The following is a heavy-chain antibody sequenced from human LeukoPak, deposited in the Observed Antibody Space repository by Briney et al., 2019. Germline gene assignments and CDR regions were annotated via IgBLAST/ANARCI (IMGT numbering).Heavy chain of an antibody. D-gene: IGHD5-18*01. CDR2: ISSSSSTI. CDR3: ARDLYGDTAGWDY. CDR1: GFTFSSYS. J-gene: IGHJ4*02. Sequence: GGSLRLSCAASGFTFSSYSMNWVRQAPGKGLEWVSYISSSSSTIYYADSVKGRFTISRDNAKNSLYLQMNSLRAEDTAVYYCARDLYGDTAGWDYWGQGTLVTVSS. V-gene: IGHV3-48*01.